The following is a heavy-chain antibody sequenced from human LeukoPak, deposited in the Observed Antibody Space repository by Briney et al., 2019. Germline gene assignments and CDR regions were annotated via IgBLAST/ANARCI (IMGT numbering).Heavy chain of an antibody. CDR3: ARGYYGGYSYGYTKYYFDY. D-gene: IGHD5-18*01. J-gene: IGHJ4*02. V-gene: IGHV4-39*07. CDR2: INHSGST. Sequence: PSETLSLTCTVSGGSISSSSYYWGWIRQPPGKGLEWIGEINHSGSTNYNPSLKSRVTISVDTSKNQFSLKLSSVTAADTAVYYCARGYYGGYSYGYTKYYFDYWGQGTLVTVSS. CDR1: GGSISSSSYY.